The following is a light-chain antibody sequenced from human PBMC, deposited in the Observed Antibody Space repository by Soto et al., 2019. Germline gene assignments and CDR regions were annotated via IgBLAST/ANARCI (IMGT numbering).Light chain of an antibody. V-gene: IGKV1-33*01. CDR2: DAS. CDR3: QQYDILPIT. Sequence: DIQMTQSPSSLSASVGDRVSITCQASQDITTHLNWYQQKPGKAPNLLIYDASNLEIGVPSRFSGSGSGTHFTFTISSLQTEDIGTYYCQQYDILPITFGRGTRLEIK. CDR1: QDITTH. J-gene: IGKJ5*01.